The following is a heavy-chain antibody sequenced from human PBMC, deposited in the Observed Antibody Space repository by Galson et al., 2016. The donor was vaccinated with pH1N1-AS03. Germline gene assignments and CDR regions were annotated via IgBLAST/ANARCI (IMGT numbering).Heavy chain of an antibody. CDR1: RFTFNGYA. D-gene: IGHD6-13*01. CDR3: VKSGTYSSSRGWFDS. CDR2: ISWNSGNI. V-gene: IGHV3-9*01. J-gene: IGHJ5*01. Sequence: SLRLSCAASRFTFNGYAMHWVRQAPGEGLEWVSSISWNSGNIDYADSVKGRFTLSRDDAKNSLFLQMNSLRTEDTAFYYCVKSGTYSSSRGWFDSWGLGTLVTVSS.